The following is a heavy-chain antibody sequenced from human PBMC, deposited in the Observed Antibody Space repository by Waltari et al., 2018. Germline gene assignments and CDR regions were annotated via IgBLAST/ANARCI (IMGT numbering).Heavy chain of an antibody. V-gene: IGHV4-39*01. D-gene: IGHD3-3*01. J-gene: IGHJ3*02. CDR2: VSANGDT. CDR1: GDSITSPIYH. Sequence: QLQLQESGPGLVKPSETLSLTCTVSGDSITSPIYHWGWSRQPPGKGLEWIGRVSANGDTYYNPSSKSRATISVGTSKTQFSLKLSSVTAADTAVFYCARRLEMSGITYDAFDIWGQGTMVTVSS. CDR3: ARRLEMSGITYDAFDI.